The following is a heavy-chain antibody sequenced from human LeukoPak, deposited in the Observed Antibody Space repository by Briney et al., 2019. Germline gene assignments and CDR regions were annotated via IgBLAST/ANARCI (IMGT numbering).Heavy chain of an antibody. D-gene: IGHD3-9*01. CDR1: GFTFSDYY. CDR3: ARALSYDILTGYPS. V-gene: IGHV3-11*04. CDR2: ISSSSSTI. J-gene: IGHJ5*02. Sequence: PGGSLRLSCAASGFTFSDYYMSWVRQAPGKGLEWVSYISSSSSTIYYADSVKGRFTISRDNAKNSLYLQMNSLRAEDTAVYYCARALSYDILTGYPSWGQGTLVTVSS.